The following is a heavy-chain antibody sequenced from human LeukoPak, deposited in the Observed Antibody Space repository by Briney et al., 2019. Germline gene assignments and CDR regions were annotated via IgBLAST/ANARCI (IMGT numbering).Heavy chain of an antibody. CDR3: ANALDSWELVFDY. CDR2: IRYDGSNK. V-gene: IGHV3-30*02. CDR1: GFAFSSYG. D-gene: IGHD1-26*01. J-gene: IGHJ4*02. Sequence: GSLRLSCAASGFAFSSYGMHWVRQAPGKGLEWVAFIRYDGSNKYYPDSVKGRFTISRDNSKNTLYLQMNSLRAEDTAVYYCANALDSWELVFDYWGQGTLVTVSS.